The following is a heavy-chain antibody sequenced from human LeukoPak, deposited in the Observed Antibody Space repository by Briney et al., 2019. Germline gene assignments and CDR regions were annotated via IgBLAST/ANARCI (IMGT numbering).Heavy chain of an antibody. Sequence: SETLSLTCTVSGYSISSGYYWGWIRQPPGKGLEWIGSIYHSGSTYYNPSLKSRVTISVDTSKNQFSLKLGSVTAADTAVYYCARGSGIVVVPAAIGWFDPWGQGTLVTVSS. CDR1: GYSISSGYY. CDR2: IYHSGST. J-gene: IGHJ5*02. D-gene: IGHD2-2*01. V-gene: IGHV4-38-2*02. CDR3: ARGSGIVVVPAAIGWFDP.